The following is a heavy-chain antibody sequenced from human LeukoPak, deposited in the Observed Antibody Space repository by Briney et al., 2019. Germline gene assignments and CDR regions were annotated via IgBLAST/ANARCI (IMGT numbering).Heavy chain of an antibody. D-gene: IGHD3-10*01. V-gene: IGHV3-7*01. CDR2: IDEGGNKV. CDR3: VREWFLARYS. CDR1: GFTFDYHW. J-gene: IGHJ4*02. Sequence: SGGSLRPSCAASGFTFDYHWMTWVRQAPGKGLEWVANIDEGGNKVYYAESVKGRFTISRDNAKNSVFLQMNSLRAEDTAAYYCVREWFLARYSWGQGALVTVSS.